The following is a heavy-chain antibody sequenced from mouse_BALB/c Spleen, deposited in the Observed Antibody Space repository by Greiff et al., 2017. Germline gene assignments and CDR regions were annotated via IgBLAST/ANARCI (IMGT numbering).Heavy chain of an antibody. V-gene: IGHV5-4*02. J-gene: IGHJ4*01. Sequence: EVQLVESGGGLVKPGGSLKLSCAASGFTFSDYYMHWVRQTPEKRLEWVAIISHGGSYTNYPDRVKGRFTITRDNANNNLYLQMSSLTSEDSAVYYCARDDDTGRYYAMDYWGQGTSVTVSS. D-gene: IGHD4-1*01. CDR2: ISHGGSYT. CDR1: GFTFSDYY. CDR3: ARDDDTGRYYAMDY.